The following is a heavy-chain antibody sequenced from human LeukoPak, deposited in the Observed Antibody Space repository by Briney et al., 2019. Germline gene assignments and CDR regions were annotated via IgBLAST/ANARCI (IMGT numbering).Heavy chain of an antibody. CDR2: IYHSGST. V-gene: IGHV4-30-2*05. D-gene: IGHD5-18*01. CDR3: ARQMVTYDAFDI. J-gene: IGHJ3*02. CDR1: GGSISSGGYS. Sequence: PSQTLSLTCAVSGGSISSGGYSWSWIRQPPGKGLEWIGYIYHSGSTYYNPSLKSRVTLSVDTSKNRFSLKLSSVTAADTAVYYCARQMVTYDAFDIWGQGTMVTVSS.